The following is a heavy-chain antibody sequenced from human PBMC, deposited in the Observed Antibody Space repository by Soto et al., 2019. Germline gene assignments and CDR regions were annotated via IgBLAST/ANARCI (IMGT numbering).Heavy chain of an antibody. CDR3: ARAWGGSYSGGMDV. J-gene: IGHJ6*02. CDR1: GDSVSSNSSA. Sequence: PSQTLPLPCDSSGDSVSSNSSAWNCISQSPSRGLEWLGRTYYRSKWYNDYAVSVKSRITINPDTSKNQFSLQLNSVTPEDTAVYYCARAWGGSYSGGMDVWGQGTTVTVSS. D-gene: IGHD1-26*01. CDR2: TYYRSKWYN. V-gene: IGHV6-1*01.